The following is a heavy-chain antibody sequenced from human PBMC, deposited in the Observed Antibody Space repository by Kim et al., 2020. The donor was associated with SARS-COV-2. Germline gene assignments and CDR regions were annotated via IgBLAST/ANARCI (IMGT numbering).Heavy chain of an antibody. V-gene: IGHV7-4-1*02. J-gene: IGHJ4*02. D-gene: IGHD3-9*01. CDR3: ARGGTVLRYFDWPSDY. CDR2: INTNTGNP. CDR1: GYTFTSYA. Sequence: ASVKVSCKASGYTFTSYAMNWVRQAPGQGLEWMGWINTNTGNPTYAQGFTGRFVFSLDTSVSTAYLQISSLKAEDTAVYYCARGGTVLRYFDWPSDYWGQGTLVTVSS.